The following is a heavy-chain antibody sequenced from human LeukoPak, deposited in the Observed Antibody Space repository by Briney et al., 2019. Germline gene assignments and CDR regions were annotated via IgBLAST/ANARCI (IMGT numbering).Heavy chain of an antibody. D-gene: IGHD3-3*01. CDR3: ARDRIRVWSAENWFDP. J-gene: IGHJ5*02. Sequence: SETLSLTCTVSGGSISSYYSSWIRQPAGKGLEWIGRIYTIGSTNYNPSLKSRVTMSVDTTMNQLSCKLSSVTGADTGVYYCARDRIRVWSAENWFDPWREGTLVTVSS. CDR1: GGSISSYY. CDR2: IYTIGST. V-gene: IGHV4-4*07.